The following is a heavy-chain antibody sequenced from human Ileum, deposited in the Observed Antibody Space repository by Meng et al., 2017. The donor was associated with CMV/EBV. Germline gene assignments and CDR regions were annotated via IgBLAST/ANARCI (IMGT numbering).Heavy chain of an antibody. Sequence: GGSLRLSCAASGFTFSRYMMTWVRQAPGKGPEWVATIKEDGSQKHYIDSVKGRFTISRDNAQNSLYLQMNNLSPEDTAMYYCARFASVGYWGQGTLVTVSS. D-gene: IGHD2-2*01. V-gene: IGHV3-7*03. J-gene: IGHJ4*02. CDR1: GFTFSRYM. CDR2: IKEDGSQK. CDR3: ARFASVGY.